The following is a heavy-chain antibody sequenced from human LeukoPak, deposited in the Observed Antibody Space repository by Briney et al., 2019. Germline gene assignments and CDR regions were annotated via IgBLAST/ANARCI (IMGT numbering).Heavy chain of an antibody. CDR3: ARGTAVAGNGDY. V-gene: IGHV1-18*01. CDR1: GYTFTSYG. J-gene: IGHJ4*02. CDR2: ISAYNGNT. Sequence: ASVTLSCKVSGYTFTSYGMSWIRQSPGQGLEWMGWISAYNGNTNYAPQRKGRVTMTTDTTTSPAYMQLRSLRPDDTAVYDCARGTAVAGNGDYWGQGPLVTVSS. D-gene: IGHD6-19*01.